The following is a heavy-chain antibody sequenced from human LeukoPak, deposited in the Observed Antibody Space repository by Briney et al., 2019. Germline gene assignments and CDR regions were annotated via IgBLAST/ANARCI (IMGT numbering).Heavy chain of an antibody. Sequence: SGTLSLTCGVSGGSISGTNWWSWVRQPPGQGLEWIGEISLAGQTNYNPSLNGRVTMSLDKSSNQLSLHLTSVTAADTATYFCSREGGPFCPFGYWGQGTLVIVSS. J-gene: IGHJ4*02. CDR3: SREGGPFCPFGY. CDR1: GGSISGTNW. CDR2: ISLAGQT. D-gene: IGHD1-26*01. V-gene: IGHV4-4*02.